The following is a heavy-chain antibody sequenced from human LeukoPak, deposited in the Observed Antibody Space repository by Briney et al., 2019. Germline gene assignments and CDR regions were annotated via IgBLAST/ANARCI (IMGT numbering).Heavy chain of an antibody. CDR2: IYTSGST. D-gene: IGHD1-26*01. V-gene: IGHV4-4*07. Sequence: SETLSPTCTVSGGSISSYYWSWIRQPAGKGLEWIGRIYTSGSTNYNPSLKSRVTMSVDTSKNQFSLKLSSVTAADTAVYYCAREDISGSYWSFDYWGQGTLVTVSS. CDR1: GGSISSYY. CDR3: AREDISGSYWSFDY. J-gene: IGHJ4*02.